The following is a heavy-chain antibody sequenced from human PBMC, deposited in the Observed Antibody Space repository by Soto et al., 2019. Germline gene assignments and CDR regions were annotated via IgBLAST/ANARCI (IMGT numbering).Heavy chain of an antibody. Sequence: EVQLVESGGGLVKPGGSLRLSCAASGFTFSGYSMKWVRQAPGKGLEWVSSISSSGSYMYYADSVKGRFTISRDNAKNSLFLQMNSLRVEDTAVYYCAREDVQGSSWYRFLDYWGQGTLVTVS. D-gene: IGHD6-13*01. V-gene: IGHV3-21*06. CDR3: AREDVQGSSWYRFLDY. CDR2: ISSSGSYM. CDR1: GFTFSGYS. J-gene: IGHJ4*02.